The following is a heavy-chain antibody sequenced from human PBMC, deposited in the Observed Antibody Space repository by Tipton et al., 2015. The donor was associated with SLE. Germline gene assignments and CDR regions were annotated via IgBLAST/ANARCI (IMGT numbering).Heavy chain of an antibody. CDR2: IYTSGST. D-gene: IGHD4-17*01. V-gene: IGHV4-4*08. J-gene: IGHJ4*02. CDR3: ARQRLRYGHAAY. CDR1: GGSISSYY. Sequence: TLSLTCTVSGGSISSYYWSWIRQPPGKGLEWIGYIYTSGSTNYNPSLKSRVTISVDTSKNQFSLKLSSVTAADTAVYYCARQRLRYGHAAYWGQGTLVTVSS.